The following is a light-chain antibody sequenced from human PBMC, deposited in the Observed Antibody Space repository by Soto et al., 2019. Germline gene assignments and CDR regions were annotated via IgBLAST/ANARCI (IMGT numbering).Light chain of an antibody. J-gene: IGKJ2*01. Sequence: DIQMTQSAPSLSASVGDRVTITCRASQTISTYLNWYQQKPGKAPKLLIYAASTLQSGVPSRFSGSGSGTDFTLTISSLQPEDFATHYCQQSHGIPSTFGQGTKLESK. CDR3: QQSHGIPST. V-gene: IGKV1-39*01. CDR2: AAS. CDR1: QTISTY.